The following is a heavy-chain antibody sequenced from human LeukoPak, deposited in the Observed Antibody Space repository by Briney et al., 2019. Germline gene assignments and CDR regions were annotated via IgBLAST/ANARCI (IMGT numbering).Heavy chain of an antibody. Sequence: GGSLRLSCAASGFGFSDYTMNWVRQAPGKGLEWLSYISSSSITIYYAHSVEGRFTISRENAKNSLYLQMRSLTAEDTAVYYCARDPLRYLRVGHYDYWGQGTLVAVSS. CDR3: ARDPLRYLRVGHYDY. CDR2: ISSSSITI. D-gene: IGHD3-9*01. CDR1: GFGFSDYT. V-gene: IGHV3-48*01. J-gene: IGHJ4*02.